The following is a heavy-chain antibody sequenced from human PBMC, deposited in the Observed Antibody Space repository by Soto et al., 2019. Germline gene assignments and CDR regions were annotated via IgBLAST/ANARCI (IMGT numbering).Heavy chain of an antibody. D-gene: IGHD3-10*01. V-gene: IGHV3-7*01. CDR3: ARDDRHGSGSYYDEEGRFDY. CDR2: IKQDGSEK. CDR1: GFTFSSYW. Sequence: GESLKISCAASGFTFSSYWMSWVRQAPGKGLEWVANIKQDGSEKYYVDSVKGRFTISRDNAKTSLYLQMNSLRAEDTAVYYCARDDRHGSGSYYDEEGRFDYWGQGTLVTVSS. J-gene: IGHJ4*02.